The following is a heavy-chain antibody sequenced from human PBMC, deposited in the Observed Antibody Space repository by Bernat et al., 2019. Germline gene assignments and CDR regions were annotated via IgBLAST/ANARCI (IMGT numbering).Heavy chain of an antibody. CDR3: ARSLTRSYYDFWSGYSPYYYMDV. Sequence: QVQLVQSGAEVKKPGASVKVSCKASGYTFTSYGISWVRQAPGQGLEWMGWISAYNGNTNYAQKLQGRVTMTTDTSTRTAYMELRSLRSDDTAVYYCARSLTRSYYDFWSGYSPYYYMDVWGKGTTVTVSS. CDR2: ISAYNGNT. V-gene: IGHV1-18*01. CDR1: GYTFTSYG. D-gene: IGHD3-3*01. J-gene: IGHJ6*03.